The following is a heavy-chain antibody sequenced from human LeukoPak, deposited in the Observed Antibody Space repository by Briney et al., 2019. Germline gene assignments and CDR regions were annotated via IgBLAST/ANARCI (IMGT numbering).Heavy chain of an antibody. V-gene: IGHV3-11*04. CDR2: ISSSGSTI. CDR1: GFTFSDYY. CDR3: ARDSPLDGYSLLDY. Sequence: GGSLRLSCAASGFTFSDYYMSWIRQAPGKGLEWVSYISSSGSTIYYADSVKGRFTNSRDNAKNSLYLQMNSLRAEDTAVYYCARDSPLDGYSLLDYWGQGTLVSVFS. J-gene: IGHJ4*02. D-gene: IGHD5-24*01.